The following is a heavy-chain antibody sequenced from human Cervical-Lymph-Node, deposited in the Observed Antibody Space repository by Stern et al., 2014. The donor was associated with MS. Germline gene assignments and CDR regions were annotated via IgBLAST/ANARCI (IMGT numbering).Heavy chain of an antibody. V-gene: IGHV3-7*01. CDR2: INQDGSEK. J-gene: IGHJ4*02. CDR1: GFTFSNYW. CDR3: TRVSFYYDSNDY. Sequence: EEQLVASGGGLVQPGGSLRLSCATSGFTFSNYWMTWVRQAPGKGLEWVANINQDGSEKYYVDSVKVRFTISRDNAKKSLYLQMNSLRGEDTAVYYCTRVSFYYDSNDYWGQGILVTVSS. D-gene: IGHD3-9*01.